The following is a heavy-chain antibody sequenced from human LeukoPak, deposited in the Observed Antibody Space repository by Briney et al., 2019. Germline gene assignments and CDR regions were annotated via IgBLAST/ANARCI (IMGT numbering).Heavy chain of an antibody. CDR2: IYYSGST. Sequence: PSQTLSLTCTVSGGSISSGDYYWSWIRQPPGKGLEWIGYIYYSGSTYYNPSLKSRVTISVDTSKNQFSLKLSSVTAADTAVYYCARKLARRWYYYMDVWGKGTTVTVSS. J-gene: IGHJ6*03. CDR1: GGSISSGDYY. V-gene: IGHV4-30-4*08. D-gene: IGHD1-1*01. CDR3: ARKLARRWYYYMDV.